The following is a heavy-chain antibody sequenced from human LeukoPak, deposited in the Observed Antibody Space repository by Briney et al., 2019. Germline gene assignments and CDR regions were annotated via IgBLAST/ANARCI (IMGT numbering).Heavy chain of an antibody. V-gene: IGHV3-23*01. CDR3: AKGPGYSYARTPFDY. J-gene: IGHJ4*02. CDR2: ISGSGGST. Sequence: GGSLRLSCAASGFTFSSYAMSWVRQAPGKGLEWVSAISGSGGSTYYADSVKGRFTISRDNSKNTLYLQMNSLRVEDTAVYYCAKGPGYSYARTPFDYWGQGTLVTVSS. D-gene: IGHD5-18*01. CDR1: GFTFSSYA.